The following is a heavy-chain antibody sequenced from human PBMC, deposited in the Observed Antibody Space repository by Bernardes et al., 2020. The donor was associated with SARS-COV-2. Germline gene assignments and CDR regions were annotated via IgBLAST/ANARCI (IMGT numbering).Heavy chain of an antibody. J-gene: IGHJ4*02. Sequence: SNTLQVRCTLPGCSIRRGRDYWGWSRKPLGKGLEWIGSVYYIGSTYYNTSLKSLVTISVDTSKNQFSLKLRSVTAADTAVYYCASQTISIYEFWSGYRYPSFFDYWGQGTLVTVSS. V-gene: IGHV4-39*01. CDR2: VYYIGST. CDR3: ASQTISIYEFWSGYRYPSFFDY. CDR1: GCSIRRGRDY. D-gene: IGHD3-3*01.